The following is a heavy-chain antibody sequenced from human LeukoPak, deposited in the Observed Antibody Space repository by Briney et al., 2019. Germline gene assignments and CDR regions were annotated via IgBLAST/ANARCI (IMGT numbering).Heavy chain of an antibody. V-gene: IGHV3-64*01. D-gene: IGHD1-26*01. CDR3: ARVGEGRYYQYYYMDV. Sequence: GGSLRLSCAASGFTLRSYAMHWVRQAPGKGLEYVSAISKNGGNTYYANSVKGRFSISRDNSKNTLYLQMGSLRTEDMAVYYCARVGEGRYYQYYYMDVWGKGTTVTVSS. J-gene: IGHJ6*03. CDR2: ISKNGGNT. CDR1: GFTLRSYA.